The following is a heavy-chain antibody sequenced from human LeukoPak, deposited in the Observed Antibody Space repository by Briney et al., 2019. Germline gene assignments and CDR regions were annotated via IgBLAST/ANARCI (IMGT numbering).Heavy chain of an antibody. V-gene: IGHV4-34*01. CDR3: ARVWDIVVVPAARQRYYFDY. Sequence: SETLSLTCTVSGGSISSYYWSWIRQPPGKGLEWIGEINHSGSTNYNPSLKSRVTISVDTSKNQFSLKLSSVTAADTAVYYCARVWDIVVVPAARQRYYFDYWGQGTLVTVSS. CDR1: GGSISSYY. J-gene: IGHJ4*02. CDR2: INHSGST. D-gene: IGHD2-2*01.